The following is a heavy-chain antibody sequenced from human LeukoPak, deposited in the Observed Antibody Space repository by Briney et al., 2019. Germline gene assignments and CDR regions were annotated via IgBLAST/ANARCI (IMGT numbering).Heavy chain of an antibody. Sequence: GASVKVSCKASGYTFTDYYIHWVRQAPGQGLEWMGWISAYNGNTNYAQKLQGRVTMTTDTSTSTAYMELRSLRSDDTAVYYCARDSDVALSWFDPWGQGTLVTVSS. J-gene: IGHJ5*02. V-gene: IGHV1-18*04. CDR2: ISAYNGNT. CDR3: ARDSDVALSWFDP. D-gene: IGHD3-9*01. CDR1: GYTFTDYY.